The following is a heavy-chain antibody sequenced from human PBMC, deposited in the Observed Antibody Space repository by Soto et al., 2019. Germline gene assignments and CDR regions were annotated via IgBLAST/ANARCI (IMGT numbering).Heavy chain of an antibody. CDR2: IYSGGST. J-gene: IGHJ6*02. CDR1: GFTVSSNY. D-gene: IGHD4-17*01. V-gene: IGHV3-66*01. CDR3: ARKNGGYGDYGGWDYYYYGMDV. Sequence: EVQLVESGGGLVQPGGSLRLSCAASGFTVSSNYMSWVRQAPGKGLEWVSVIYSGGSTYYADSVKGRFTISRDNSKNTXYXKXXTLRTEDTAVYYCARKNGGYGDYGGWDYYYYGMDVWGQGTTVTVSS.